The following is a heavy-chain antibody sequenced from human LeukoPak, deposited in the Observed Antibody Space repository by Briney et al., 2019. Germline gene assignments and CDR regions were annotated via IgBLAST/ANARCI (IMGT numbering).Heavy chain of an antibody. Sequence: ASVKVSCKASGYTCTDYYMHWVRQAPGEGLEWMGRFDPYNGGIIYAQKFQGRVTITRDTSVSTDYMELSSLTSDGTAMYYCAGGGGSYGDVWGQGTMVAVSS. D-gene: IGHD1-26*01. CDR3: AGGGGSYGDV. J-gene: IGHJ3*01. V-gene: IGHV1-2*06. CDR1: GYTCTDYY. CDR2: FDPYNGGI.